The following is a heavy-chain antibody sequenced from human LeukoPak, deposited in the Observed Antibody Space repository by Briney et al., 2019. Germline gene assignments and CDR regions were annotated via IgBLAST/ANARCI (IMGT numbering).Heavy chain of an antibody. J-gene: IGHJ4*02. CDR2: ISWNSGSK. V-gene: IGHV3-9*01. CDR1: GFIFDDYA. D-gene: IGHD3-3*01. CDR3: VKCTKTTISAAFFDQ. Sequence: GGSLRLSCAASGFIFDDYAMHWVRHVPGKGLEWVSSISWNSGSKAYADSVKGRFTISRDNAKNSLYLQMNSLRREGTALYYCVKCTKTTISAAFFDQWGQGTLVSVSS.